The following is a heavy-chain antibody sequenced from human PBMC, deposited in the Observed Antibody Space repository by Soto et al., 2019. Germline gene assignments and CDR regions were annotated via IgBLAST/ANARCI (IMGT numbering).Heavy chain of an antibody. CDR2: IYHSGST. CDR1: GGSISSGGYS. J-gene: IGHJ5*02. Sequence: QLQLQESGSGLVKPSQTLSLTCAVSGGSISSGGYSWSWIRQPPGKGLEWIGYIYHSGSTYYNPSLKSRVTISVDRSKNQFSLKLSSVTAADTAVYDCARGTTVVTPPSWFDPWGQGTLVTVSS. CDR3: ARGTTVVTPPSWFDP. D-gene: IGHD4-17*01. V-gene: IGHV4-30-2*01.